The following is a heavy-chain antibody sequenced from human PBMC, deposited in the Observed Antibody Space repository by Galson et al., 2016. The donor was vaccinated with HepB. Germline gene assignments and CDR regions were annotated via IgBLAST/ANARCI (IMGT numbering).Heavy chain of an antibody. J-gene: IGHJ4*02. V-gene: IGHV3-30*18. CDR2: ISYDGSNK. D-gene: IGHD1-26*01. CDR1: GFTFSSYG. CDR3: AKSGRYYGVDHFHY. Sequence: SLRLSCAASGFTFSSYGMHWVRQAPGKGLEWVAVISYDGSNKYYADSVKGRFTISRDNSKNTLYLQMNSLRAEDTAVYYCAKSGRYYGVDHFHYWGQGTRVTVSS.